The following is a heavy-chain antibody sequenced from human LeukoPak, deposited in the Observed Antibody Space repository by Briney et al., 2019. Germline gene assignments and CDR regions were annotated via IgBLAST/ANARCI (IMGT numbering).Heavy chain of an antibody. CDR2: ISYDGSNK. D-gene: IGHD3-9*01. Sequence: GGSLRLSCAASGFTFSNAWMSWVRQAPGKGLEWVAVISYDGSNKYYADSVKGRFTISRDNSKNTLYLQMNSLRAEDTAVYYCARDGNYDILTGHYYYYGMDVWGQGTTVTVSS. CDR3: ARDGNYDILTGHYYYYGMDV. CDR1: GFTFSNAW. V-gene: IGHV3-30-3*01. J-gene: IGHJ6*02.